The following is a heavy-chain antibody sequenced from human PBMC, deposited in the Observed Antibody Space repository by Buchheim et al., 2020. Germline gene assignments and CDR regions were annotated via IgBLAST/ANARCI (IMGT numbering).Heavy chain of an antibody. V-gene: IGHV3-48*01. Sequence: EVQLVESGGGFVQPGGSLRLSCAASGFTFSSYIMNWVRQAPGKGLEWVSFISSRSDAIYYADSVKGRFTISRDDDKNSLYLQMNSLRAEDTAVYYCARTGGLWSGYYPFDYWGQGTL. CDR3: ARTGGLWSGYYPFDY. CDR1: GFTFSSYI. D-gene: IGHD3-3*01. CDR2: ISSRSDAI. J-gene: IGHJ4*02.